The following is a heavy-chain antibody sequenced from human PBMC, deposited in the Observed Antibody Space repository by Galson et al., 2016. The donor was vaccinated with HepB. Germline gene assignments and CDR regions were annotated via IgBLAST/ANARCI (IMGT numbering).Heavy chain of an antibody. V-gene: IGHV3-30*18. J-gene: IGHJ3*02. CDR2: ISFDGSNA. CDR3: AKERGDCSGGTCRYHDAFDI. D-gene: IGHD2-15*01. Sequence: SLRLSCAASGFTLSTYWMSWVRQAPGKGLEWVAVISFDGSNAYYGDSVKGRFTISRDNSKNTLSLQMNSLRAEDTAVYYCAKERGDCSGGTCRYHDAFDIWGQGTMVTVSS. CDR1: GFTLSTYW.